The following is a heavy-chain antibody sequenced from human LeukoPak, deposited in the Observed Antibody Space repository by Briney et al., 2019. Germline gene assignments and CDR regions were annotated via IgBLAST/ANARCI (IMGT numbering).Heavy chain of an antibody. CDR2: ISSSGSTI. J-gene: IGHJ4*02. Sequence: GGSLRLSCAASGFTFSSYEMNWVRQAPGKGLEWVPYISSSGSTIYYADSVKGRFTISRDNAKNSLYLQMNSLRAEDTAVYYCARDSSSGWYRRDFDYWGQGTLVTVSS. CDR1: GFTFSSYE. CDR3: ARDSSSGWYRRDFDY. D-gene: IGHD6-19*01. V-gene: IGHV3-48*03.